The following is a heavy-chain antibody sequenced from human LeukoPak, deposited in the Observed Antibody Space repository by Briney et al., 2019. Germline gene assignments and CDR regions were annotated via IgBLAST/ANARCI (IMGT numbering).Heavy chain of an antibody. D-gene: IGHD3-3*01. Sequence: GGSLRLSCAASGFTFSSYWMHWVRQVPGKGLVWVSHINTDGTGTTYADSVKGRFTISRDNAKNTLYLQMNRLRAEDTAVYYCARVLGAFYDFWSGRGELDYRGQGTLVTVSS. CDR2: INTDGTGT. J-gene: IGHJ4*02. V-gene: IGHV3-74*01. CDR3: ARVLGAFYDFWSGRGELDY. CDR1: GFTFSSYW.